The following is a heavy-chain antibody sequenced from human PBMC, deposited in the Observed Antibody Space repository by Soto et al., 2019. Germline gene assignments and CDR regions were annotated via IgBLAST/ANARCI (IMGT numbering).Heavy chain of an antibody. CDR1: GYTFTGYY. V-gene: IGHV1-2*02. CDR2: INPNSGGT. CDR3: ARRKGDYYDSSGYHYYFDY. J-gene: IGHJ4*02. Sequence: QVQLVQSGAEVKKPGASVKVSCKASGYTFTGYYMHWVRQAPGQGLEWMGWINPNSGGTKSAQKFQGRVTMTRGTSISTAYMELSRLRSDDTAVYYCARRKGDYYDSSGYHYYFDYWGQGTLVTVSS. D-gene: IGHD3-22*01.